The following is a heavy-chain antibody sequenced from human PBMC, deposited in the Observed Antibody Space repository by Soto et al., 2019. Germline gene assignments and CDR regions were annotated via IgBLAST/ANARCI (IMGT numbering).Heavy chain of an antibody. CDR2: IYYSGST. Sequence: ETLSLTCTVSGGSISSYYWSWIRQPPGKGLEWIGYIYYSGSTNYNPSLKSRVTISVDTSKNQFSLKLSSVTAADTAVYYCARDYYDSSGYYGFDYWGQGTLVTVSS. V-gene: IGHV4-59*01. D-gene: IGHD3-22*01. J-gene: IGHJ4*02. CDR3: ARDYYDSSGYYGFDY. CDR1: GGSISSYY.